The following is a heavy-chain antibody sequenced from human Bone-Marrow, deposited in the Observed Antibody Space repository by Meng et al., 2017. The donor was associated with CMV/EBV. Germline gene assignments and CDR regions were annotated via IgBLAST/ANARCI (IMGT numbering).Heavy chain of an antibody. CDR3: ARGGSYYSD. Sequence: SVKVSCKASGYTFTGYYMHWVRQAPGQGLEWMGRIIPILGIANYAQKFQGRVTITADKSTSTAYMELSSLRSEDTAVYYCARGGSYYSDWGQGPMVTVSS. CDR2: IIPILGIA. J-gene: IGHJ3*01. D-gene: IGHD1-26*01. V-gene: IGHV1-69*04. CDR1: GYTFTGYY.